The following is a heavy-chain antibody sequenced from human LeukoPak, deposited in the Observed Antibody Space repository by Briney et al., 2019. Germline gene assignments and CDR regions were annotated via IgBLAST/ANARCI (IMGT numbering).Heavy chain of an antibody. V-gene: IGHV4-38-2*02. Sequence: SAHLSLPCTVSGSSISSGSYWGWDRQPPGKGMEWIGTIYHSGSTYYNPSLKSRVTISVDTSKNQFSLKLTSVTAADTAVYYCARVRGYCSSTICYRYYFDYWGQGTLVTVSS. CDR1: GSSISSGSY. D-gene: IGHD2-2*01. J-gene: IGHJ4*02. CDR2: IYHSGST. CDR3: ARVRGYCSSTICYRYYFDY.